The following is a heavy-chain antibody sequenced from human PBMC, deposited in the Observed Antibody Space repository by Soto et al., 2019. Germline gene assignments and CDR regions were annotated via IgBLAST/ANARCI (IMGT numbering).Heavy chain of an antibody. Sequence: PAGSLGLSCAASGLSVVVSDMNWFRQSPQKGLEWISVIYPDDNTYYAESARGRFTLSKDSSRNTVSLQMNSLRAEDTAVYYCARLPGAFYYDNSDYDFHDYWGQGPMGTGSS. J-gene: IGHJ4*02. CDR3: ARLPGAFYYDNSDYDFHDY. CDR1: GLSVVVSD. CDR2: IYPDDNT. D-gene: IGHD3-22*01. V-gene: IGHV3-53*01.